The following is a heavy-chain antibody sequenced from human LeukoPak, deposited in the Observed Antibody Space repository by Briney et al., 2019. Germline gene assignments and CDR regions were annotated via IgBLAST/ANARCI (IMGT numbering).Heavy chain of an antibody. CDR2: INHSGST. J-gene: IGHJ5*02. CDR1: VGSFSGYY. Sequence: PSETLSLTCAVYVGSFSGYYWSWIRQPPGKGLEWIGEINHSGSTNYNPSLKSRVTISVDTSKNQFSLKLRSVTAADTAVYYCASYTYCSGGSCYSGNWFDPWGQGTLVTVSS. V-gene: IGHV4-34*01. CDR3: ASYTYCSGGSCYSGNWFDP. D-gene: IGHD2-15*01.